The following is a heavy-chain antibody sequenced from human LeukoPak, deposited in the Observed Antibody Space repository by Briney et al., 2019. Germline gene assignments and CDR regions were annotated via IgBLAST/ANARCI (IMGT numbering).Heavy chain of an antibody. CDR2: ITSSRYI. Sequence: GRSLRLSRAASGFTFSSYAIHWVRQAPGKGLEWVSSITSSRYIYDADSVKGRFIISRDNAKNSLYLQMDSLRAEDTAVYYCARGGGYSYGTFFDYWGQGSLVTVSS. V-gene: IGHV3-21*01. CDR3: ARGGGYSYGTFFDY. D-gene: IGHD5-18*01. J-gene: IGHJ4*02. CDR1: GFTFSSYA.